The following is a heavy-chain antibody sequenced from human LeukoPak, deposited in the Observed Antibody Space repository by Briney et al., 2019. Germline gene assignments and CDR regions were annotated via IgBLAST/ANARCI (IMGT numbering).Heavy chain of an antibody. D-gene: IGHD2-8*02. CDR2: ISASGVSI. Sequence: PGGSLRLSCAASGFTFSSYSMNWVRQAPGKGLEWVSGISASGVSIYYSDSVKGRFTISRDRLNKNLFLQMNNVRVEDTAVYYCAKADCTSVKCYPDYWGQGILVTVSS. CDR1: GFTFSSYS. J-gene: IGHJ4*02. V-gene: IGHV3-23*01. CDR3: AKADCTSVKCYPDY.